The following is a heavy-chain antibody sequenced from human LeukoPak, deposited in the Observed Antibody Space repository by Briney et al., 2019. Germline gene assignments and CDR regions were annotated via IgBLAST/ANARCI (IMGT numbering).Heavy chain of an antibody. J-gene: IGHJ5*02. V-gene: IGHV3-30-3*01. CDR2: ISYDGSNK. CDR3: ASTRLGLTNWFDP. CDR1: GFTFSSYA. D-gene: IGHD3-9*01. Sequence: GGSLRLSCAASGFTFSSYAMHWVRQAPGKGLEWVAVISYDGSNKYYADSVKGRFTISRDNSKNTLYLQMNSLRAEDTAVYYCASTRLGLTNWFDPWGQGTLVTVSS.